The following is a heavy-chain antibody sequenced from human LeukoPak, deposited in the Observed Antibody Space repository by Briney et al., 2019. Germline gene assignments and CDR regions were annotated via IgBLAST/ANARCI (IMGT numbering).Heavy chain of an antibody. CDR3: ARDLGSGGFDY. D-gene: IGHD1-14*01. CDR1: GGSFSGYY. J-gene: IGHJ4*02. V-gene: IGHV4-34*01. CDR2: INHSGST. Sequence: ASETLSLTCAVYGGSFSGYYWSWIRQPPGKGLEWIGEINHSGSTNYNPSLKSRVTISVDTSKNQFSLKLSSVTAADTAVYYCARDLGSGGFDYWGQGTLVTVSS.